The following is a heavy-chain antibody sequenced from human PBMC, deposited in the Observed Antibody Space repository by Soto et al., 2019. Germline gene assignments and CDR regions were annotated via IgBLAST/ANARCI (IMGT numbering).Heavy chain of an antibody. CDR3: ARTQYYYGSGSYYNPYGMDV. CDR2: IIPILGIA. V-gene: IGHV1-69*02. CDR1: GGTFSSYT. D-gene: IGHD3-10*01. J-gene: IGHJ6*02. Sequence: QVQLVQSGAEVKKPGSSVKVSCKASGGTFSSYTISWVRQAPGQGLEWMGRIIPILGIANYAQKFQGRVTITADKSTSKAYMELSSLRSEDTAVYYCARTQYYYGSGSYYNPYGMDVWGQGTTVTVSS.